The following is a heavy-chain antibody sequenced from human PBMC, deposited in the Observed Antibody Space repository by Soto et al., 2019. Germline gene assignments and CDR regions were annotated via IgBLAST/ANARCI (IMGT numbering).Heavy chain of an antibody. CDR3: AKDDNYDYVWGTYRSLYFDY. D-gene: IGHD3-16*02. V-gene: IGHV3-23*01. CDR1: GFTFSSYA. Sequence: GGSLILSCAASGFTFSSYAMSWVRQAPGKGLEWVSAISGSGGSTYYADSVKGRFTISRDNSKNTLYLQMNSLRAEDTAVYYCAKDDNYDYVWGTYRSLYFDYWGRGTLVTVSS. CDR2: ISGSGGST. J-gene: IGHJ4*02.